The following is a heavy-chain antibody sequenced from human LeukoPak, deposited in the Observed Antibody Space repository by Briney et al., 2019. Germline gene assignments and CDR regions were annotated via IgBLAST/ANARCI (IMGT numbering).Heavy chain of an antibody. Sequence: QPGGSLRLSCAASGFTVSSNYMSWVRQAPGKGLEWVSAISGSGGSTYYADSVKGRFTISRDNSKNTLYLQMNSLRAEDTAVYYCAKVPQPYSSSWFDPWGQGTLVTVSS. V-gene: IGHV3-23*01. CDR2: ISGSGGST. J-gene: IGHJ5*02. CDR3: AKVPQPYSSSWFDP. D-gene: IGHD6-13*01. CDR1: GFTVSSNY.